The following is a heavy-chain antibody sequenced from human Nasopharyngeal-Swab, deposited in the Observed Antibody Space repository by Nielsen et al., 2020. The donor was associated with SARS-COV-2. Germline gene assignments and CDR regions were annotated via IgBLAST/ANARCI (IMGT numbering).Heavy chain of an antibody. CDR1: GFTFSKAW. CDR2: IKSRAAGGTT. D-gene: IGHD6-19*01. Sequence: GESLKISCATSGFTFSKAWMSWVRQAPGKGPEWVGRIKSRAAGGTTDYAAPVIGRFTVSRDDSESTLYLQMSSLKTEDIAVYYCTTYSSGWLWGKGTTVTVSS. J-gene: IGHJ6*04. CDR3: TTYSSGWL. V-gene: IGHV3-15*01.